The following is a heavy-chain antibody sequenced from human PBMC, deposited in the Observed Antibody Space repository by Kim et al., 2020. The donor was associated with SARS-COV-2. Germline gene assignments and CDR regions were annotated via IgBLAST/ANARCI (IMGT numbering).Heavy chain of an antibody. D-gene: IGHD3-16*02. CDR3: AAQKDAVIVPPSTAY. CDR1: DTSVTSGTYY. J-gene: IGHJ1*01. CDR2: IYYSGST. Sequence: SETLSLTCAVSDTSVTSGTYYWSWFRQPPGGGLEWIGYIYYSGSTNYNPSLKSRVTISLDTSKNLFSLKLTSVTAADTAVYYCAAQKDAVIVPPSTAYWGQGTLVTVSS. V-gene: IGHV4-61*01.